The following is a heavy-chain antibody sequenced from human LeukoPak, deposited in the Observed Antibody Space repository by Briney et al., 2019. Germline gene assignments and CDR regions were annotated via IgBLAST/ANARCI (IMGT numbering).Heavy chain of an antibody. D-gene: IGHD2-15*01. CDR3: TSYCSGGSCYPDY. Sequence: GGSLRLSCAASGFTFSGSAMHWVRQASGKGLEWVGRIRSKANSYATAYAASVKGRFTISRDDSKNTAYLQMNSLKTDDAAVYYCTSYCSGGSCYPDYWGQGTLVTVSS. V-gene: IGHV3-73*01. CDR1: GFTFSGSA. CDR2: IRSKANSYAT. J-gene: IGHJ4*02.